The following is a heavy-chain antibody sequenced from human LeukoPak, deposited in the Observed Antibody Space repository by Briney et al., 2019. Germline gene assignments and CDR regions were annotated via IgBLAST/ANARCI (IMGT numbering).Heavy chain of an antibody. V-gene: IGHV4-59*01. CDR2: IYYSGST. Sequence: SETLSLTCTVSGGSISSYYWSWLRQPPGKRLEWIGYIYYSGSTNYNPSLKSRVTISVDTSKNQFSLKLSSVTAADTAVYYCARESPPGTMGYWGQGTLVTVSS. CDR3: ARESPPGTMGY. CDR1: GGSISSYY. J-gene: IGHJ4*02. D-gene: IGHD1-7*01.